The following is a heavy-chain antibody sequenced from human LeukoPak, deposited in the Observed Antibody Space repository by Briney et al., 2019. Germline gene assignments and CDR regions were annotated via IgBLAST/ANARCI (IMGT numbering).Heavy chain of an antibody. Sequence: GGSLRLSCAASGCTFSSYAMSWVRQPAGKLLGCVLAISGSGSSTYYAESVKCRFTISRENSQNTLYLQMNSLRAEDTAVYYCAKGSGSYPRNNWFDPWGQGTLVTVSS. CDR3: AKGSGSYPRNNWFDP. D-gene: IGHD3-10*01. CDR2: ISGSGSST. V-gene: IGHV3-23*01. CDR1: GCTFSSYA. J-gene: IGHJ5*02.